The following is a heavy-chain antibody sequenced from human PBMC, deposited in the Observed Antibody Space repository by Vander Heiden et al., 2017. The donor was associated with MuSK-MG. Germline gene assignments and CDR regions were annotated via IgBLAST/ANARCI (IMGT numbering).Heavy chain of an antibody. CDR1: GGSISRGSYS. Sequence: QLQLQESGSGLVKPSQTLSLTCADSGGSISRGSYSWSWSRHQPGKGLEWIGYIYHSGSTIYNPSLKSRVAISVDSSKNQFSLKLSSVTAADTAVYYCARGRDCSSTSCYPSAFDIWGHGTMVTVSS. V-gene: IGHV4-30-2*01. CDR2: IYHSGST. D-gene: IGHD2-2*01. J-gene: IGHJ3*02. CDR3: ARGRDCSSTSCYPSAFDI.